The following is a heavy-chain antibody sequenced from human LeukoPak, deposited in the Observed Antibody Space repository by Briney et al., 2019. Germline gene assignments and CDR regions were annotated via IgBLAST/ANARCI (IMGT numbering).Heavy chain of an antibody. CDR2: ISCDGSNK. D-gene: IGHD3-9*01. CDR3: ARAVTYYDILTGY. V-gene: IGHV3-30-3*01. J-gene: IGHJ4*02. CDR1: GFTFSSYA. Sequence: PGGSLRLSCAASGFTFSSYAMHWVRQAPGKGLEWVAVISCDGSNKYYADSVKGRSTISRDNSKNTLYLQMNSLRAEDTAVYYCARAVTYYDILTGYWGQGTLVTVSS.